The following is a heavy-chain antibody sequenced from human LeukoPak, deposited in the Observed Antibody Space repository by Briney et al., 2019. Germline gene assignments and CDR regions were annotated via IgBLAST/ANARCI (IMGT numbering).Heavy chain of an antibody. CDR3: ARGDDYGDYWGLY. Sequence: ASVKVSCKASGYTFTSYDINWVRQATGQGLEWMGWMNPNSGNTGYAQKFQDRVTMTRNTSISTAYMELRSLISDDAAVYYCARGDDYGDYWGLYWGQGTLVTVSS. CDR1: GYTFTSYD. D-gene: IGHD4-17*01. V-gene: IGHV1-8*01. CDR2: MNPNSGNT. J-gene: IGHJ4*02.